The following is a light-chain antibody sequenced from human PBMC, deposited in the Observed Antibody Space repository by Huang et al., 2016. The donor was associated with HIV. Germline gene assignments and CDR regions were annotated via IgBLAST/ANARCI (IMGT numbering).Light chain of an antibody. CDR1: QTVSNDY. CDR3: QQYALSPWT. V-gene: IGKV3-20*01. CDR2: AAS. Sequence: EIVLTQSPGTLSLSPGQRLTLSCRASQTVSNDYLAWYQKKPGQSPRLLIYAASTRAAGIPDRFSGSGSATDFILTVSRLEPEDSAVYYCQQYALSPWTFGHGTKVEI. J-gene: IGKJ1*01.